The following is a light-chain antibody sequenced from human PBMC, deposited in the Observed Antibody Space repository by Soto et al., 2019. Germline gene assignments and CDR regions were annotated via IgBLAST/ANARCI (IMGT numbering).Light chain of an antibody. CDR3: QQYDSSSPT. V-gene: IGKV1-5*01. J-gene: IGKJ2*01. Sequence: DIQMTQSPSTLSASVGDGVTITCRASQNISVRLAWYQQRPGKAPKFLIYDASNLETGVSSRFSGSGSGTEFTRTIRSLQPDDFATYYCQQYDSSSPTFGQGTKLEIK. CDR1: QNISVR. CDR2: DAS.